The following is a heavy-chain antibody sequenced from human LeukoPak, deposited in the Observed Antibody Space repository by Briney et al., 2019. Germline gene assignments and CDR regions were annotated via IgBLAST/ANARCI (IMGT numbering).Heavy chain of an antibody. CDR3: ARDLRIAAAGTYYYYGMDV. D-gene: IGHD6-13*01. V-gene: IGHV3-7*01. CDR2: IKQDGSEK. CDR1: GFTFSSYW. Sequence: GGSLRLSCAASGFTFSSYWMSWVRQAPGKGLEWVANIKQDGSEKYYADSVRGRFTISRDNAKNSLYLQMNSLRAEDTAVYYCARDLRIAAAGTYYYYGMDVWGKGTTVTVSS. J-gene: IGHJ6*04.